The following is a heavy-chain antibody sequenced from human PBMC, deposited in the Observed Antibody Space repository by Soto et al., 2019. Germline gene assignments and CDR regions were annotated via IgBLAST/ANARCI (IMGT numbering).Heavy chain of an antibody. CDR3: ARDYSMTTVTMGS. J-gene: IGHJ4*02. D-gene: IGHD4-17*01. V-gene: IGHV3-33*01. Sequence: QVQLVESGGGVVQPGRSLRLSCAASGFSFSNCAMHWVRQAPGKGLEWVAAIWYDGSNKYYADSMKGRFTISRDNSKTTLYLQMNSLRAEDTAIYYCARDYSMTTVTMGSWGQGTLVTVSS. CDR2: IWYDGSNK. CDR1: GFSFSNCA.